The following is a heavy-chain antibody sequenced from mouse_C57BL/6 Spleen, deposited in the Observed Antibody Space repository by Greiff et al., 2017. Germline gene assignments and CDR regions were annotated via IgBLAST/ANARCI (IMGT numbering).Heavy chain of an antibody. CDR1: GSTFSDYG. CDR2: ISSGSSTI. Sequence: EVHLVESGGGLVKPGGSLKLSCAASGSTFSDYGLHWVRQAPEKGLEWVAYISSGSSTIDYADTVKGRFTISRDNAKNTLFLQMTSLRSEDPAMYDCARRGYGSSCWDFDVWGPGTTVTVSS. J-gene: IGHJ1*01. V-gene: IGHV5-17*01. CDR3: ARRGYGSSCWDFDV. D-gene: IGHD1-1*01.